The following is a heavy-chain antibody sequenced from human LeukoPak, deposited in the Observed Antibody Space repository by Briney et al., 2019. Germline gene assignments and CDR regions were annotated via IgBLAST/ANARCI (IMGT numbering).Heavy chain of an antibody. J-gene: IGHJ4*02. D-gene: IGHD3-10*01. CDR3: ARVGRYGPGSSIDY. V-gene: IGHV4-4*02. CDR1: GESISSSNW. CDR2: IYHSGTT. Sequence: PSETLSLTCAVSGESISSSNWWSWVRQPPGKGLEWIGEIYHSGTTNYNPSLKSRVTISIDTSRNQFSLKLTSVTAADTAVYYCARVGRYGPGSSIDYWGQGTLVTVSS.